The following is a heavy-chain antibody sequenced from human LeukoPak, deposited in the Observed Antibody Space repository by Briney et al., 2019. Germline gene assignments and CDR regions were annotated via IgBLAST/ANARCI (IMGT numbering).Heavy chain of an antibody. CDR1: GFTVSSNY. Sequence: PGGSLRLSCAASGFTVSSNYLSWVRQAPGKGLEWVSVIYSGGSTYYADSVKGRFTISRDNSKNTLYLQMNSLRAEDTAVYYCAKTAYYYDSRAYYFDYWGQGTLVTVSS. D-gene: IGHD3-22*01. CDR3: AKTAYYYDSRAYYFDY. V-gene: IGHV3-53*01. J-gene: IGHJ4*02. CDR2: IYSGGST.